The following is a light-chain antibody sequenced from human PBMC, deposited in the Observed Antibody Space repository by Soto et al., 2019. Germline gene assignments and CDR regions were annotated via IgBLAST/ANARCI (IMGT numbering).Light chain of an antibody. CDR2: EVS. CDR1: SRDVGGYNY. V-gene: IGLV2-14*01. Sequence: LTQPASVSGSPGQSITISCTGTSRDVGGYNYVCWYQQHPGKAPKLMIYEVSNRPSGVSNRFSGSKSGNTASLTISGLQAEDEADYYCSSYTSSSTLYVFGTGTKVTVL. CDR3: SSYTSSSTLYV. J-gene: IGLJ1*01.